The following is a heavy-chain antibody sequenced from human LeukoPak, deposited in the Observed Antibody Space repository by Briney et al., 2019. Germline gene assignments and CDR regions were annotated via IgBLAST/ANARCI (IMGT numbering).Heavy chain of an antibody. CDR3: ARITKKNLYYFDY. Sequence: ASVKVSCKASGYTFTSYDINWVRQATGQGLEWMGWMNPNSGNTGYAQKFQGRVTMTRNTSISTAYMELSSLRSEDTAVYYCARITKKNLYYFDYCGQGTLVTVSS. CDR2: MNPNSGNT. V-gene: IGHV1-8*01. J-gene: IGHJ4*02. CDR1: GYTFTSYD. D-gene: IGHD1-20*01.